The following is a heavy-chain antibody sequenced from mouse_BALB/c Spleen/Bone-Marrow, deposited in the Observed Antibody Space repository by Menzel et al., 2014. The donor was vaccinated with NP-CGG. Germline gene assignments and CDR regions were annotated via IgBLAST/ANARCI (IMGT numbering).Heavy chain of an antibody. CDR3: ARGREAMDY. CDR1: GFNIKDYY. J-gene: IGHJ4*01. V-gene: IGHV14-1*02. Sequence: EVQLQQSGAELVRPGALVKLSCKASGFNIKDYYMHWVKQRPEQGLEWIGWIDPENGNTIYDPKFQGKASITADTSSNTAYLQPSSLTSEDTAVYYCARGREAMDYWGQGTSVTVSS. CDR2: IDPENGNT.